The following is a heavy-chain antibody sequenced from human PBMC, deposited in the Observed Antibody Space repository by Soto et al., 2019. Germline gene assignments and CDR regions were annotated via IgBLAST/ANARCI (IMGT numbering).Heavy chain of an antibody. J-gene: IGHJ4*02. Sequence: PSETLSLTCAVSGGSVSGSYYYWAWLRQSPGKGPEWIGSVFHTGFTSYNPSLESRVSVSVDTSKSQLSLKLSAVTASDTAVYYCATSQKGYNWNYFDHWGQGALVTVSS. CDR1: GGSVSGSYYY. CDR2: VFHTGFT. V-gene: IGHV4-39*01. CDR3: ATSQKGYNWNYFDH. D-gene: IGHD1-1*01.